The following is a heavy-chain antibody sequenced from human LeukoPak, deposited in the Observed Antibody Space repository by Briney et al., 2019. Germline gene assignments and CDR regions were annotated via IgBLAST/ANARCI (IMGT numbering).Heavy chain of an antibody. CDR2: ISYDGSNK. CDR3: ARGKYSSSWYLATNNWFDP. CDR1: GFTFSSYA. Sequence: GGSLRLSCAASGFTFSSYAMHWVRQAPGKGLEWVAVISYDGSNKYYADSVKGRFTISRDNSKNTLYLQMNSLRAEDTAVYYCARGKYSSSWYLATNNWFDPWGQGTLVTVSS. D-gene: IGHD6-13*01. J-gene: IGHJ5*02. V-gene: IGHV3-30*04.